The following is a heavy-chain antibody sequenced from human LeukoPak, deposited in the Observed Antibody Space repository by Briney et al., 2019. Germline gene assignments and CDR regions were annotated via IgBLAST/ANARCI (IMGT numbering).Heavy chain of an antibody. J-gene: IGHJ3*02. V-gene: IGHV3-48*03. CDR1: GFTFRSYE. CDR3: GASRQYVGAFDI. D-gene: IGHD3-16*01. CDR2: IRRRSTII. Sequence: GGSLTLSCTASGFTFRSYEVYWVRQAPGKGVEWISYIRRRSTIIKYGDSVGGRFTISSDDAREQMYLQMSNLRADDTATYYCGASRQYVGAFDIWGQGTMVTVSS.